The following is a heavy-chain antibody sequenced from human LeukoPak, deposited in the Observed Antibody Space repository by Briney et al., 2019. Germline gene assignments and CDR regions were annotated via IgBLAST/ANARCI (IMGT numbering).Heavy chain of an antibody. Sequence: PSETLSLTCTVSGASVSSGYWSWIRQPPGKGLELIGYMYYRDSSNYNPSLKSRVTISIDTSKNQFSLKLSSVTAADTAVYYCARVHSSGWSRSFDSWGQGTLVTVSS. CDR1: GASVSSGY. V-gene: IGHV4-59*02. D-gene: IGHD6-19*01. J-gene: IGHJ4*02. CDR2: MYYRDSS. CDR3: ARVHSSGWSRSFDS.